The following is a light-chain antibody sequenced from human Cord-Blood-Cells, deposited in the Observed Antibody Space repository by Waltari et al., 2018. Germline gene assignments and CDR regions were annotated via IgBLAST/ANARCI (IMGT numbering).Light chain of an antibody. V-gene: IGKV3-15*01. CDR2: GAS. J-gene: IGKJ2*01. CDR1: QSVSSN. CDR3: QQYKNWPLYT. Sequence: EIVMTQSPATLSVSPGERATLSCRASQSVSSNLAWYQQKPGQAHRLLIYGASTRATGIPARFSGSGSGTEFTLTISSLQSEDFAVYDCQQYKNWPLYTFGQGTKLEIK.